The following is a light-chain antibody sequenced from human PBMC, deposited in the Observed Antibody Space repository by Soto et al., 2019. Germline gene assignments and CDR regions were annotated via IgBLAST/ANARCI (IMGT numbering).Light chain of an antibody. CDR2: GAS. CDR1: HSVSSN. J-gene: IGKJ5*01. V-gene: IGKV3-15*01. CDR3: QQYNNWLIT. Sequence: EIVMTQSPATLSVSPGERATLSCMASHSVSSNLAWYQQKPGQAPRLLIYGASTRATGIPARFSGSGSGTEFTLTISSLQSEDFAVYYCQQYNNWLITFGQGTRLEI.